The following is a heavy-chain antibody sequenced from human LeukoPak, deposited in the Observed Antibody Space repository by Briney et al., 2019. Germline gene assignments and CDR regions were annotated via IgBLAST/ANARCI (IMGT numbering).Heavy chain of an antibody. V-gene: IGHV4-59*01. CDR2: IYYSGST. CDR3: ASGRYVHDYYYYGMDV. D-gene: IGHD1-1*01. Sequence: SETLSLTCTVSGGSISSYYWSWIRQPPGKGLEWIGYIYYSGSTNYNPSLKSRVTISVDTSKNQFSLKLSSMTAADTAVYYCASGRYVHDYYYYGMDVWGQGTTVTVSS. CDR1: GGSISSYY. J-gene: IGHJ6*02.